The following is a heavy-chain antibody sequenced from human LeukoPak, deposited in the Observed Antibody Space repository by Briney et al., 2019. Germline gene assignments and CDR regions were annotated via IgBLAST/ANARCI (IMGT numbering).Heavy chain of an antibody. V-gene: IGHV1-2*02. J-gene: IGHJ3*02. Sequence: ASVKVSCKASGYTFTGYYMHWVRQAPGQGLEWMGWINPNSGGTNYTQKFQGRVTMTRDTSISTAYMELSRLRSDDTAVYYCARYYYDSSGYPLGNDAFDIWGQGTMVTVSS. CDR3: ARYYYDSSGYPLGNDAFDI. CDR1: GYTFTGYY. CDR2: INPNSGGT. D-gene: IGHD3-22*01.